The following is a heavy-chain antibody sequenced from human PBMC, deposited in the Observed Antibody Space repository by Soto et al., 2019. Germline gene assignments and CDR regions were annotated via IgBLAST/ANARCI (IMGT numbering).Heavy chain of an antibody. CDR3: AKEGGLRGGHYISNSYYLYH. V-gene: IGHV3-23*01. D-gene: IGHD3-16*01. CDR2: ISGSGGTT. J-gene: IGHJ4*02. Sequence: PGGSLRLSCAASGFTFTSYAMSWVRQAPGKGLEWVSGISGSGGTTYYADSVKGRFTISRDNPKNTLYLQMNSLRAEDTALDYWAKEGGLRGGHYISNSYYLYHWGQGTLVTVSS. CDR1: GFTFTSYA.